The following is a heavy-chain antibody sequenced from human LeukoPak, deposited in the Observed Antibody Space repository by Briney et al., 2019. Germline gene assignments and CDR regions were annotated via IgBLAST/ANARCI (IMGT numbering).Heavy chain of an antibody. D-gene: IGHD2-15*01. J-gene: IGHJ6*03. V-gene: IGHV4-34*01. CDR3: ARDLRECRYCSGGSCYGTCEYYYYYYMDV. CDR1: GGSFSGYY. Sequence: SETLSLTCAVYGGSFSGYYWSWIRQPPGKGLEWIGEINHSGSTNYNPSLKSRVTISVDTSKNQFSLKLSSVTAADTAVYYCARDLRECRYCSGGSCYGTCEYYYYYYMDVWGKGTTVTVSS. CDR2: INHSGST.